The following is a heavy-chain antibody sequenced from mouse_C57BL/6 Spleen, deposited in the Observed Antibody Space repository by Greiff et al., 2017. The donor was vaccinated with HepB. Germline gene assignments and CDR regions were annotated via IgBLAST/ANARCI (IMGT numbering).Heavy chain of an antibody. Sequence: QVHVKQPGAELVKPGASVKLSCKASGYTFTSYWMHWVKQRPGRGLEWIGRIEPNSGGTKYNEKFKSKATLTVDKPSSTAYMQLSSLTSEDSAVYYCARSPLPWYFDVWGTVTTVTVSS. V-gene: IGHV1-72*01. CDR2: IEPNSGGT. J-gene: IGHJ1*03. CDR3: ARSPLPWYFDV. D-gene: IGHD6-1*01. CDR1: GYTFTSYW.